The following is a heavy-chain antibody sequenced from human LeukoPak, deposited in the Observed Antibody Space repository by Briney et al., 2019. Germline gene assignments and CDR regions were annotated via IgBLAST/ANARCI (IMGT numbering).Heavy chain of an antibody. J-gene: IGHJ4*02. CDR2: IYYSGST. Sequence: SETLSLTCTVSGGSINSYYWSWIRQPPGKGLEWIGYIYYSGSTNYNPSLKSRVTISVDTSKNQFSLRLSSVTAADTAVYYCARSVDTSMVGDYWGQGTLVTVSS. CDR3: ARSVDTSMVGDY. V-gene: IGHV4-59*01. D-gene: IGHD5-18*01. CDR1: GGSINSYY.